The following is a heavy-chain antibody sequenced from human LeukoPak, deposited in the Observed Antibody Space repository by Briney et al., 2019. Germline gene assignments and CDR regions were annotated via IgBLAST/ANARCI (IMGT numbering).Heavy chain of an antibody. CDR1: GGSISSYY. CDR2: IYYSGST. Sequence: PSETLSLSCTVSGGSISSYYWSWIRQPPGKGLEWIGYIYYSGSTNYNPSLKSRVTISVDTSKNQFSLKLSSVTAADTAVYYCAREQLANYYYYYMDVWGKGTTVTVSS. CDR3: AREQLANYYYYYMDV. V-gene: IGHV4-59*01. J-gene: IGHJ6*03. D-gene: IGHD6-6*01.